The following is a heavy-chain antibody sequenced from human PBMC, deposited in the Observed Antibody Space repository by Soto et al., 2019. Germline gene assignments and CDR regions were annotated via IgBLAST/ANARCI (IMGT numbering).Heavy chain of an antibody. CDR3: AKGAYGDYSFDY. J-gene: IGHJ4*02. Sequence: EVQLLESGGGLVQPGGSLRLSCAASGFIFSSYVMSWVRQAPGKGLEWVSGISGSGGSTYYADSVKGRFTISRDSSKKTLYIQMNSLRAEDTAVYYCAKGAYGDYSFDYWGQGTLVTVSS. CDR1: GFIFSSYV. V-gene: IGHV3-23*01. CDR2: ISGSGGST. D-gene: IGHD4-17*01.